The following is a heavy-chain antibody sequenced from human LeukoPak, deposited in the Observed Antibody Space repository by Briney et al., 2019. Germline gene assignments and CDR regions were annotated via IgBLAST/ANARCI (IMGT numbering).Heavy chain of an antibody. CDR3: ANSPYCSSTSCYGNDYFDY. CDR2: ISWNSGSI. J-gene: IGHJ4*02. CDR1: GFIFNNYA. D-gene: IGHD2-2*01. V-gene: IGHV3-9*01. Sequence: GGSLRLSCAGSGFIFNNYAMHWVRQPPGKGLEWVSGISWNSGSIDYADSVKGRFTISRDNAKNSLYLQMNSLRAEDTAVYYCANSPYCSSTSCYGNDYFDYWGQGTLVTVSS.